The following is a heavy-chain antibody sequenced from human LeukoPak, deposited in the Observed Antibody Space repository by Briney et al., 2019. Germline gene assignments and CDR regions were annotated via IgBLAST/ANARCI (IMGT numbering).Heavy chain of an antibody. J-gene: IGHJ4*02. D-gene: IGHD3-10*01. Sequence: PGGSLRLSCAASGFTFSSYSMSWVRQAPGKGLEWVSYISSSSSAMYYADSTKGRFTISRDNAKNSLYLQMNNLRDEDTAVYYCARGSGNSFDYWGQGALVTVSS. CDR3: ARGSGNSFDY. CDR1: GFTFSSYS. V-gene: IGHV3-48*02. CDR2: ISSSSSAM.